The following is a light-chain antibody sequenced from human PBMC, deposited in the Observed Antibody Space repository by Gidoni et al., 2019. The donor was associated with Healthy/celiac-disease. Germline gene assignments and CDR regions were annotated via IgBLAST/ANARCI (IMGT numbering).Light chain of an antibody. CDR1: QSVSSSY. Sequence: IVLTQPPGTLSLSPGERATLSCRASQSVSSSYLVWYQQKPGQAPRLLIDGASIRATGIPDRFSGSGSGTDFTLTISRLEPEDVAVYYCQQYGSSPWTFGQGTKVEIK. J-gene: IGKJ1*01. CDR2: GAS. CDR3: QQYGSSPWT. V-gene: IGKV3-20*01.